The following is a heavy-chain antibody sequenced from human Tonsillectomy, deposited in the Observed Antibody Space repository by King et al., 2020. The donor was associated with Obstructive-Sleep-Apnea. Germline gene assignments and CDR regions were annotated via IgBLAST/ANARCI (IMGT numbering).Heavy chain of an antibody. D-gene: IGHD4-23*01. CDR1: GYTFTCYD. V-gene: IGHV1-2*04. CDR3: ARDDSKVSLERWYPLCGMDV. Sequence: QLVQSGAEVKKPGASVKVSCKASGYTFTCYDMHWVRQAPGQGLERMGWINPNSGGTNYAQKFQGWVTMTRDTSISTAYMELSRLRSDDTAVYYCARDDSKVSLERWYPLCGMDVWGQGTTVTVSS. CDR2: INPNSGGT. J-gene: IGHJ6*02.